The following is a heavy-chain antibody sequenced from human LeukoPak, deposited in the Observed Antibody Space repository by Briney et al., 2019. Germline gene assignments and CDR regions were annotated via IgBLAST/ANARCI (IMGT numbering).Heavy chain of an antibody. CDR1: GFTFSSYS. CDR3: ARDPRIAAAGTWLGDY. J-gene: IGHJ4*02. D-gene: IGHD6-13*01. CDR2: ISSSSSYI. Sequence: GGSLRLSCAASGFTFSSYSMNWVRQAPGKGLEWVSSISSSSSYIYYADSVKGRFTISRDNAKNSLYLQMNSLRAEDTAVYYCARDPRIAAAGTWLGDYWGQGTLVTVSS. V-gene: IGHV3-21*01.